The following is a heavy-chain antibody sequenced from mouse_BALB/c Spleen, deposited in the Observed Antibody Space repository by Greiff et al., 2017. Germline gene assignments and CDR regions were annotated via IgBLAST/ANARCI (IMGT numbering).Heavy chain of an antibody. D-gene: IGHD2-14*01. V-gene: IGHV3-8*02. CDR3: ARSPYYRYENYAMDY. J-gene: IGHJ4*01. CDR1: GDSITSGY. Sequence: VQLQQSGPSLVKPSQTLSLTCSVTGDSITSGYWNWIRKFPGNKLEYMGYISYSGSTYYNPSLKSRISITRDTSKNQYYLQLNSVTTEDTATYYCARSPYYRYENYAMDYWGQGTSVTVSS. CDR2: ISYSGST.